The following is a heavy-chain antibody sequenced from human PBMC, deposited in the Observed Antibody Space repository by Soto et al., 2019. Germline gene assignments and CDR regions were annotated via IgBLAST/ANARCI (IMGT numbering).Heavy chain of an antibody. J-gene: IGHJ4*02. V-gene: IGHV3-23*01. D-gene: IGHD5-18*01. CDR1: GITFSSYA. CDR2: ISGSGGST. Sequence: EVQLLESGGGLVQPGGSPRLSCAASGITFSSYAMNWVRQAPGKGLEWVSAISGSGGSTYYADSVKGRFTISRDNSENTMYLQMNSLRAEDMAVYYCAKAPDQGYGFYYFDFWGQGTLVTVSS. CDR3: AKAPDQGYGFYYFDF.